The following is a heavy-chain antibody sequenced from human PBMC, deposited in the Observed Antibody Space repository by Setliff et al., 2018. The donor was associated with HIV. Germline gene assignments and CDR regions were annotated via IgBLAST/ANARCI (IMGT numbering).Heavy chain of an antibody. CDR1: AVSIGGYS. CDR3: ARAQMHRGVVAWSLYYFDY. D-gene: IGHD3-10*01. Sequence: PSETLSLTCTVSAVSIGGYSWSWIRQSPGKGLEWIGSIYSTDTTNHNPSLERRVTISVDKSKNQFSLKLNSVTAADTAVYYCARAQMHRGVVAWSLYYFDYWGQGALVTVSS. V-gene: IGHV4-4*09. J-gene: IGHJ4*02. CDR2: IYSTDTT.